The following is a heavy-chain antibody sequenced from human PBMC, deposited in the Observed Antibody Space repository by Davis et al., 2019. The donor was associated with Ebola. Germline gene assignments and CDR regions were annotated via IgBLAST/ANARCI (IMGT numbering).Heavy chain of an antibody. Sequence: PSETLSLTCTVSGGSISSYYWSWIRQPPGKGLEWIGYIYYSGSTNYNPSLKSRVTISVDTSKNQFSLKLSSVTAADTAVYYCARAGGVSDLDYWGQGTLVTVSS. V-gene: IGHV4-59*01. J-gene: IGHJ4*02. CDR2: IYYSGST. CDR3: ARAGGVSDLDY. D-gene: IGHD3-16*01. CDR1: GGSISSYY.